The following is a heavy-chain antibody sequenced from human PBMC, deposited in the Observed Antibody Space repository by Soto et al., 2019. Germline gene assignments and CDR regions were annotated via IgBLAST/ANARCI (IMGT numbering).Heavy chain of an antibody. Sequence: PSETLSLTCSVSGDTMSATTYQWDWIRQPPGKGLEWIGYIYYGGSTSYNPSLKSRVTISVDTSKNQFSLKLSSVTAADTAVYYCARWLGYGPHFDYWGQGTLVTVSS. CDR2: IYYGGST. J-gene: IGHJ4*02. V-gene: IGHV4-61*05. CDR1: GDTMSATTYQ. D-gene: IGHD5-12*01. CDR3: ARWLGYGPHFDY.